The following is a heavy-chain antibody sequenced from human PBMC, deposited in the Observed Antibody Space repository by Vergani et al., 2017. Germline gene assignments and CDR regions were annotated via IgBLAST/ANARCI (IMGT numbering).Heavy chain of an antibody. V-gene: IGHV4-38-2*01. CDR2: IYHTGSA. CDR1: GYSITSGYY. J-gene: IGHJ5*02. CDR3: VRTVALWFGETKDGGWFGP. Sequence: QVQLLESGPGLLKPSETLSLTCSVSGYSITSGYYWGWIRQPPGRGREWIGSIYHTGSAYYNPSLKSRVTVSVDTSMNQVSLKLNSVTAADTAVYYCVRTVALWFGETKDGGWFGPWGQGTLVTVTS. D-gene: IGHD3-10*01.